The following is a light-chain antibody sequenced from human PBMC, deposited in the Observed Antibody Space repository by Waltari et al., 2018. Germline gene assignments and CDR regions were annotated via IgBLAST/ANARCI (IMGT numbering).Light chain of an antibody. CDR3: QQYHTNPAT. CDR1: QGISSY. V-gene: IGKV1-8*01. Sequence: AIRITQSPSSLSASTGDRVTITCRASQGISSYLAWYQQKPGKAPKVLIYAASTLQTGVPSRFSGTGSGTDFTLTISCLQSEDFAVYYCQQYHTNPATFGQGTQVEIK. CDR2: AAS. J-gene: IGKJ1*01.